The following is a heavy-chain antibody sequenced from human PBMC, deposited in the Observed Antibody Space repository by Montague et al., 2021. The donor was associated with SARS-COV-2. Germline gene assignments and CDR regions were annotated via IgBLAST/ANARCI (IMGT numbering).Heavy chain of an antibody. CDR2: LITSADY. CDR3: ASDSPHFVFWRGHYEDKYCMDI. Sequence: SETLSLTCTVSGDSISSNSHNWDRVPQRAGKGLVGFVRLITSADYNLYLTRQSPLTLSRSTSQNDFNLKLRTVTAADAAVYYCASDSPHFVFWRGHYEDKYCMDIWGKGTTVTVSS. V-gene: IGHV4-4*07. J-gene: IGHJ6*03. D-gene: IGHD3-3*01. CDR1: GDSISSNS.